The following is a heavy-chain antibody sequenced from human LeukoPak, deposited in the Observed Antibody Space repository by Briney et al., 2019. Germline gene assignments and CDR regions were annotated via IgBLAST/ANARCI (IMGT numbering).Heavy chain of an antibody. CDR2: ISAYNGNT. Sequence: AASVKVSCKASGYTFTSYYMHWVRQAPGQGLEWMGLISAYNGNTNYAQKLQGRVTMTTDTFTSTAYMEPRSLRSDDTAVYYCARMYSSGWYYFDYWGQGTLVTVSS. D-gene: IGHD6-19*01. CDR3: ARMYSSGWYYFDY. V-gene: IGHV1-18*04. CDR1: GYTFTSYY. J-gene: IGHJ4*02.